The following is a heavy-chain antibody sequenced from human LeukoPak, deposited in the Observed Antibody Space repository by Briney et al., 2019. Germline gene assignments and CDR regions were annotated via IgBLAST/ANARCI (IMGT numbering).Heavy chain of an antibody. V-gene: IGHV3-20*04. CDR3: AKVGLTVTTILDYFDY. CDR1: GFTYDNFG. D-gene: IGHD4-11*01. J-gene: IGHJ4*02. CDR2: INWSGESI. Sequence: GGSLRLSCAASGFTYDNFGMSWVRQVPGKGLEWVAGINWSGESIHYADSVKGRFTISRDNSKNTLYLQMKSLRAEDTAVYYCAKVGLTVTTILDYFDYWGQGTLVTVSS.